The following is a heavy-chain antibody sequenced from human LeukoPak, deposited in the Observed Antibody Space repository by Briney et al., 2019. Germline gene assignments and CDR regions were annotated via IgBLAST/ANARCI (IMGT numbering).Heavy chain of an antibody. CDR3: AKDLGYSYGYLSTFDY. J-gene: IGHJ4*02. V-gene: IGHV3-23*01. CDR1: GFTFSSYA. CDR2: ISGSGGST. D-gene: IGHD5-18*01. Sequence: QSGGSLRLSCAASGFTFSSYAMSWVRQAPGKGLEWVSAISGSGGSTYYADSVKGRFTISRDNSKNTLYLQMNSLRAEDTAVYYCAKDLGYSYGYLSTFDYWGQGTLVTVSS.